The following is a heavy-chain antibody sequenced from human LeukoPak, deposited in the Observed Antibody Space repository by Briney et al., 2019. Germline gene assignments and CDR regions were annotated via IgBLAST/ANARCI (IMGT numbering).Heavy chain of an antibody. J-gene: IGHJ4*02. D-gene: IGHD6-19*01. V-gene: IGHV3-21*01. CDR3: ARDFPGLVVAAIDY. CDR2: ISSNSKYI. Sequence: GGSLRLSRAVSGFTFSTYSLNWVRQAPGKGLEWVSSISSNSKYIFYADSVKGRFTISRDNAKNSLYLQMNSLRGEDTAVYYCARDFPGLVVAAIDYWGQGTLVTVSS. CDR1: GFTFSTYS.